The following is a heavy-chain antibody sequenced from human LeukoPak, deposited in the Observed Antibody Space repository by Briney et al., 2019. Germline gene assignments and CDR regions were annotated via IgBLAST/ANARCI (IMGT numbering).Heavy chain of an antibody. V-gene: IGHV3-74*01. CDR2: ISSDESST. CDR3: TRNPDGRNWFDP. D-gene: IGHD1-14*01. CDR1: GFTFGHHW. Sequence: PGGSLRLSCAASGFTFGHHWMHWVRQASGKGLVWVSHISSDESSTTYADSEKGRFTISRDNRKNTLYLQMNSLRVEDTAMYYCTRNPDGRNWFDPWGQGTLVTVSS. J-gene: IGHJ5*02.